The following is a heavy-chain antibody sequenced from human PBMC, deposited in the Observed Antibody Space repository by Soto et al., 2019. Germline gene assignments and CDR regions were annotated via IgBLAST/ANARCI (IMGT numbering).Heavy chain of an antibody. J-gene: IGHJ4*02. V-gene: IGHV3-21*04. Sequence: SLRLSCAASGFTFSSYSMNWVRQAPGKGLEWVSSISSSSSYIYYADSVKGRFTISRDNAKNSLYLQMNSLRAEDTAVYYCAKLGIINYYGSGSYGDYWGQGTLVIVSS. D-gene: IGHD3-10*01. CDR2: ISSSSSYI. CDR3: AKLGIINYYGSGSYGDY. CDR1: GFTFSSYS.